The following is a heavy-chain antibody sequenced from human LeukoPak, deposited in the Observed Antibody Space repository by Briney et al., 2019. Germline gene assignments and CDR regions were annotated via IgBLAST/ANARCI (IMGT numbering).Heavy chain of an antibody. CDR3: ASSTRIRNSGWYGGFDY. J-gene: IGHJ4*02. V-gene: IGHV3-30-3*01. D-gene: IGHD6-19*01. CDR2: ISYDGSNK. Sequence: GRSLRLSCAASGFTFSSYAMHWVRQAPGKGLEWVAVISYDGSNKYYADSVKGRFTISRDNSKNTLYLQMNSLRAEDTAVYYCASSTRIRNSGWYGGFDYWGQGTLVTVSS. CDR1: GFTFSSYA.